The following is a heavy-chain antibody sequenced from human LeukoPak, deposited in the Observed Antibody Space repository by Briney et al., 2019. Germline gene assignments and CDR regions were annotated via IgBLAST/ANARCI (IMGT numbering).Heavy chain of an antibody. CDR3: AREIGALYFDY. CDR2: ICSSSSYI. V-gene: IGHV3-21*01. J-gene: IGHJ4*02. CDR1: GFTFSSYS. Sequence: PGGSLRLSCAASGFTFSSYSMNWVRQAPGKGLEWVSSICSSSSYIYYADSVKGRFTISRDNAKNSLYLQMNSLRAEDTAVYYCAREIGALYFDYWGQGTLVTVSS. D-gene: IGHD4-17*01.